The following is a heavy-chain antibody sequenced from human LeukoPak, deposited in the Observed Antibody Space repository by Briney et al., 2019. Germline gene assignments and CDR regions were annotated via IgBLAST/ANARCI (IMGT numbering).Heavy chain of an antibody. CDR3: ARDPYSHDSSGFSYFLQY. Sequence: PGGSLRLSCAASEFTFSSYWLSWVRQAPGKGLEWVAVVSYDGDFKLYGDSVKGRFTISRDNSQNMLFLQMNDLRPQDAATYFCARDPYSHDSSGFSYFLQYWGQGTVVTVSS. CDR1: EFTFSSYW. D-gene: IGHD6-19*01. V-gene: IGHV3-30-3*01. J-gene: IGHJ4*02. CDR2: VSYDGDFK.